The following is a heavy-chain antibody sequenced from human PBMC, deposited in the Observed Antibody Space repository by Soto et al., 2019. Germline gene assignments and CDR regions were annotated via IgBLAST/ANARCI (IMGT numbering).Heavy chain of an antibody. D-gene: IGHD4-17*01. V-gene: IGHV3-21*01. J-gene: IGHJ4*02. CDR1: GFTFSSYS. CDR2: ISSSSSYI. Sequence: GGSLRLFCAAPGFTFSSYSMNWVRQAPGKGLEWVSSISSSSSYIYYADSVKGRFTISRDNAKNSLYLQMNSLRAEDTAVYYCARDTSSGTVANAPDYWGQGTLVTVSS. CDR3: ARDTSSGTVANAPDY.